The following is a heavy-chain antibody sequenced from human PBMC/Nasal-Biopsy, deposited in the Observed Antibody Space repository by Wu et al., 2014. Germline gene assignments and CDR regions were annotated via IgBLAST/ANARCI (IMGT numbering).Heavy chain of an antibody. J-gene: IGHJ4*02. V-gene: IGHV4-59*08. Sequence: YGGSTNYNPSLKSRVTISVDTSKNQFSLKLSSVTAADTAMYYCARNRVDGYKFGRLVGVHDYWGQGTLVTVSS. CDR2: YGGST. D-gene: IGHD5-24*01. CDR3: ARNRVDGYKFGRLVGVHDY.